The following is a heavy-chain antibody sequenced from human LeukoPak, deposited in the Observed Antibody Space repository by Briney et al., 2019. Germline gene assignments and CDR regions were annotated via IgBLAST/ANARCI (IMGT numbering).Heavy chain of an antibody. CDR2: VRGSGGRT. CDR3: AKESEYQLLHNWFDP. D-gene: IGHD2-2*01. Sequence: GGSLRLSCAASGFTFSSYAMSWVRQAPGKGLEWVSAVRGSGGRTYYADTLKGRLTISRDNSKNTLYLQMNSRRAEDTAVYYCAKESEYQLLHNWFDPWGQGTLVTVSS. J-gene: IGHJ5*02. V-gene: IGHV3-23*01. CDR1: GFTFSSYA.